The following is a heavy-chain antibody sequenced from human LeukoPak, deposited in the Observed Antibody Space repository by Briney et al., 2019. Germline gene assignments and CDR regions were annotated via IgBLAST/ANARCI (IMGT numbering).Heavy chain of an antibody. V-gene: IGHV4-59*01. CDR1: GGSISSYY. D-gene: IGHD3-22*01. Sequence: SETLSLTCTVSGGSISSYYWSWIRPPPGKGLEWIGYIYYSESTNYNPSLKSRVTISVDTSKNQFSLKLSSVTAADTAVYYCARVYYDSSGYYSVYWGQGTLVTVSS. J-gene: IGHJ4*02. CDR2: IYYSEST. CDR3: ARVYYDSSGYYSVY.